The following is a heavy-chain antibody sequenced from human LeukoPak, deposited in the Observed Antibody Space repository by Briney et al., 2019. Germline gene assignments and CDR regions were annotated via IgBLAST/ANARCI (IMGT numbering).Heavy chain of an antibody. Sequence: PGGSLRLSCAASGFTFSSYGMHWVRQAPGKGLEWVAVISYDGSNKYYADSVKRRFTISRDNSKNTLYLQMNSLRDEDTAVYYCARDLTIFGVADAFDIWGQGTMVTVSS. CDR1: GFTFSSYG. D-gene: IGHD3-3*01. CDR2: ISYDGSNK. CDR3: ARDLTIFGVADAFDI. V-gene: IGHV3-30*03. J-gene: IGHJ3*02.